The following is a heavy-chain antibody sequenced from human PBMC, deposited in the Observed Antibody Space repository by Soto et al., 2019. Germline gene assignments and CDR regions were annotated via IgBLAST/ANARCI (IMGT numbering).Heavy chain of an antibody. Sequence: GGSLRLSCAASGFTLSGYAMDWVRQAPGKGLEYVSGISSNGVGTYYANSVQGRFTISRDNSKNTVYLQMGSLRPEDMAVYYWARSARPDFYYMDVWGKVNTVTVSS. CDR2: ISSNGVGT. CDR1: GFTLSGYA. J-gene: IGHJ6*03. D-gene: IGHD6-6*01. V-gene: IGHV3-64*01. CDR3: ARSARPDFYYMDV.